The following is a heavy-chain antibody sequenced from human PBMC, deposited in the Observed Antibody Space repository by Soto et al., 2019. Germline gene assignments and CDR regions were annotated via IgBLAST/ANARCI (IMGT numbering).Heavy chain of an antibody. J-gene: IGHJ4*02. Sequence: GASVKVSCKASGYTFTSYDINWVRQATGQGLEWMGWMNPNSGNTGYAQKFQGRVTMTRNTSISTAYMELSSLRSEDTAVYYCARGPYDFWSGYPYYFDYWGQGTLVTVSS. CDR3: ARGPYDFWSGYPYYFDY. CDR1: GYTFTSYD. CDR2: MNPNSGNT. D-gene: IGHD3-3*01. V-gene: IGHV1-8*01.